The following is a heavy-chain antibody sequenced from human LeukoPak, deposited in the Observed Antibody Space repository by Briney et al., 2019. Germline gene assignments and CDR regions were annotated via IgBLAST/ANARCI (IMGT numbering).Heavy chain of an antibody. V-gene: IGHV3-23*01. CDR2: ISGSGGST. CDR3: AKHAKFYYDSSGYLDY. CDR1: GFTFSSYA. Sequence: GASLRLSCAASGFTFSSYAMSWVRQAPGKGLEWVSAISGSGGSTYYADSVKGRFTISRDNSKNTLYLQMNSLRAEDTAVYYCAKHAKFYYDSSGYLDYWGQGTLVTVSS. D-gene: IGHD3-22*01. J-gene: IGHJ4*02.